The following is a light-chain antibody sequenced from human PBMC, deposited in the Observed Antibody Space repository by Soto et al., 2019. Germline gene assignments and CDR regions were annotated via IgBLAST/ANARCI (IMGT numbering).Light chain of an antibody. CDR1: QSINSW. V-gene: IGKV1-12*01. J-gene: IGKJ5*01. Sequence: DIQMTQSPSSVSASVGDRVTITCRASQSINSWLGWYQQKPGTVPRLLIYAASTLQSGVPSRFSGSGAGTEFTLTISSLQPEDFGTYYCQQGDSFPITFGQGTRLEIK. CDR2: AAS. CDR3: QQGDSFPIT.